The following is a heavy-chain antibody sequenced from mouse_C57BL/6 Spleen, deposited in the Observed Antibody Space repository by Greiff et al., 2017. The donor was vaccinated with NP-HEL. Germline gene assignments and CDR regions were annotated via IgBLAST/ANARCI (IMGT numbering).Heavy chain of an antibody. CDR3: TRPRYYGSSAWFAY. CDR1: GFTFSDAW. J-gene: IGHJ3*01. CDR2: IRNKANNHAT. D-gene: IGHD1-1*01. V-gene: IGHV6-6*01. Sequence: EVKLMESGGGLVQPGGSMKLSCAASGFTFSDAWMDWVRQSPEKGLEWVAEIRNKANNHATYYAESVKGRFTISRDDSKSSVYLQMNSLRAEDTGIYYCTRPRYYGSSAWFAYWGQGTLVTVSA.